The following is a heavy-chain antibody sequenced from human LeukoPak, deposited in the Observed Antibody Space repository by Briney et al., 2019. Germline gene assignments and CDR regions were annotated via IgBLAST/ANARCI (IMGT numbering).Heavy chain of an antibody. D-gene: IGHD1-26*01. Sequence: SETLSLTCTVSGGSLSGYYWGWIRQAPGKGLEWIGNIHHSGSTYYNPSLKSRVTISVDSSKNEFSLKLNSVTAADTAVYYCAKQRGATPYYFDYWGQGTLVTVSS. CDR3: AKQRGATPYYFDY. V-gene: IGHV4-38-2*02. J-gene: IGHJ4*02. CDR2: IHHSGST. CDR1: GGSLSGYY.